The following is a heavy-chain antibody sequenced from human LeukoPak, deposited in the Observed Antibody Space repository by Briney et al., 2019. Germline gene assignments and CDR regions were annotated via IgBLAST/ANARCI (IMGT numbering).Heavy chain of an antibody. CDR2: INAYNGNT. J-gene: IGHJ4*02. CDR3: ARDGEGDSSCDY. CDR1: GYTFTSYG. Sequence: ASVKVSCKASGYTFTSYGISWVRQAPGQGLEWMGWINAYNGNTYYAQKLQGRVTMTTDTSTSTAYTELRSLRSDDTAVYYCARDGEGDSSCDYWGQGTLVTVSS. V-gene: IGHV1-18*01. D-gene: IGHD5-18*01.